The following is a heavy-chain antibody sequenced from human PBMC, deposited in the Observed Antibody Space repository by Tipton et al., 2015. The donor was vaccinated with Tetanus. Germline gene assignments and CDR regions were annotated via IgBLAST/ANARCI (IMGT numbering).Heavy chain of an antibody. D-gene: IGHD3-16*02. CDR1: GGSFSGYF. CDR3: AQGKSNQGMLS. J-gene: IGHJ4*02. Sequence: TLSLTCAAYGGSFSGYFWSWIRQPPGKGLEWIGEINHSGSTNYNPSLKSRVTMSVDTSKNQFSLKLSSVTASDTAVYYCAQGKSNQGMLSWGQGTLVTVSS. V-gene: IGHV4-34*01. CDR2: INHSGST.